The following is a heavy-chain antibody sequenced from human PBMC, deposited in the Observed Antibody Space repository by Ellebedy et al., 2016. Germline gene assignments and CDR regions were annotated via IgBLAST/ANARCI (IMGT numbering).Heavy chain of an antibody. J-gene: IGHJ4*02. D-gene: IGHD3-3*01. CDR3: ARDRGGTIFSGIRFDY. Sequence: GGSLRLSCAASGFTFSSYGMHWVRQAPGKGLEWVAVISYDGSNKYYADSVKGRFTISRDNSKNTLYLQMNSLRAEDTAVYYCARDRGGTIFSGIRFDYWGQGTLVTVSS. CDR1: GFTFSSYG. CDR2: ISYDGSNK. V-gene: IGHV3-30*03.